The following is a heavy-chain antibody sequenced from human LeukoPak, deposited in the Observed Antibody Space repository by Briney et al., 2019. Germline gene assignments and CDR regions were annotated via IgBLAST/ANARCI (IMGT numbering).Heavy chain of an antibody. D-gene: IGHD6-6*01. Sequence: PSETLSLTCTVSGGSISSGGYYWSWIRQHPGKGLEWIGYIYYSGSTYYNPSLKSRVTISVDTSKSQFSLKLSSVTAADTAVYYCASVYSSSASDYWGQGTLVTVSS. CDR3: ASVYSSSASDY. J-gene: IGHJ4*02. V-gene: IGHV4-31*03. CDR2: IYYSGST. CDR1: GGSISSGGYY.